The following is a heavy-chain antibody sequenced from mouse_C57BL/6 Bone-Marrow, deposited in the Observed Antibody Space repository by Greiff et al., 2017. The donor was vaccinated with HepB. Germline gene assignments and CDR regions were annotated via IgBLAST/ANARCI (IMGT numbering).Heavy chain of an antibody. Sequence: DVQLQESGGGLVQPGGSLKLSCAASGFTFSDYYMYWVRQTPEKRLEWVAYISNGGGSTYYPDTVKGRFTISRDNAKNTLYLQMSRLKSEDTAMYYCARFDYWGQGTTLTVSS. J-gene: IGHJ2*01. V-gene: IGHV5-12*01. CDR2: ISNGGGST. CDR1: GFTFSDYY. CDR3: ARFDY.